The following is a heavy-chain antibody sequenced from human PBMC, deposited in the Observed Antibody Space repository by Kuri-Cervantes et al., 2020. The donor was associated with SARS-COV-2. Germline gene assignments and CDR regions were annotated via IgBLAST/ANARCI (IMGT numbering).Heavy chain of an antibody. Sequence: SETLSLTCAVYGGSFSGYYWSWIRQPPGKGLEWIGEINHSGSTNYNPSLKSRVTISVDTSKSLVSLKLTSVTAADTAVYFCARHPRPEASRNYYFDYWGQGILVTVSS. CDR3: ARHPRPEASRNYYFDY. CDR2: INHSGST. V-gene: IGHV4-34*01. J-gene: IGHJ4*02. CDR1: GGSFSGYY.